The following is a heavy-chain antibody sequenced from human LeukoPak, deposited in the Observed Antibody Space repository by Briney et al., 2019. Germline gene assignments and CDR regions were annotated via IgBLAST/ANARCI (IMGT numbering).Heavy chain of an antibody. D-gene: IGHD6-19*01. Sequence: SETLSLTCTVSGGSVSSGSYYWSWIRQRPGKGLEWIGYIYYSGSTNYNPSLKSRVTISVDTSKNQFSLKLSSVTAADTAVYYCARGRSSFFDYWGQGTLVTVSS. J-gene: IGHJ4*02. CDR1: GGSVSSGSYY. CDR3: ARGRSSFFDY. V-gene: IGHV4-61*01. CDR2: IYYSGST.